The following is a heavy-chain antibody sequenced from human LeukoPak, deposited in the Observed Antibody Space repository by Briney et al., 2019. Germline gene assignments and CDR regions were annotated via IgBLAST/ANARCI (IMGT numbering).Heavy chain of an antibody. Sequence: ETLSLTCTVSGGSISSSSYYWGWIRQPPGKGLEWVSGISGSGGSTYYADSVKGRFTISRDNSKNTLYLQMNSLRAEDTAVYYCAKVSSQQWLVVAFDIWGQGTMVTVSS. CDR1: GGSISSSSYY. CDR2: ISGSGGST. J-gene: IGHJ3*02. CDR3: AKVSSQQWLVVAFDI. V-gene: IGHV3-23*01. D-gene: IGHD6-19*01.